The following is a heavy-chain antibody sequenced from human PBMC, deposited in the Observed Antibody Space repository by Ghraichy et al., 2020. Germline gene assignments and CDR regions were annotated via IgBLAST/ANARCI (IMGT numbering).Heavy chain of an antibody. Sequence: SQTLSLTCDVSGGSISSDGYSWSWIRQPPGKGLEWIGYIYRSGGYYSDPSLKSRLTMSIDRSKNQFSLILASVTAADTAVYYCARGVFRSGYFDLAYAFDVWGPGTKVTVSS. J-gene: IGHJ3*01. D-gene: IGHD3-3*01. CDR2: IYRSGGY. V-gene: IGHV4-30-2*01. CDR1: GGSISSDGYS. CDR3: ARGVFRSGYFDLAYAFDV.